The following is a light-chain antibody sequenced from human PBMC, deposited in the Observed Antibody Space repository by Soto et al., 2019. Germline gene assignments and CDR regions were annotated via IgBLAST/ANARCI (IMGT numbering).Light chain of an antibody. V-gene: IGLV2-14*01. CDR2: EVS. CDR3: SSYASSSTLV. CDR1: SSDVGGYNY. J-gene: IGLJ2*01. Sequence: ALTQPASVSGSPGQSITISCTGTSSDVGGYNYVSWYQQHPGKAPKLMIYEVSNRPSGVSNRFSGSKSGNTASLTISGLQAEDEADYYCSSYASSSTLVFGGGTKLTVL.